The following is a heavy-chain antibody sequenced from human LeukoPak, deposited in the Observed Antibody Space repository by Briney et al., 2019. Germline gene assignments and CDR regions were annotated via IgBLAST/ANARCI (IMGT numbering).Heavy chain of an antibody. CDR3: ANGDCRGGRCSSGAH. V-gene: IGHV3-74*01. D-gene: IGHD2-15*01. J-gene: IGHJ4*02. Sequence: GGSLRLSCAASGFTFSTYWMHWVRQAPGKGLVWVSRIKSDGSTNYADSVKGRFTISRDNAKNTLYLHMNSVRGEDTAMYYCANGDCRGGRCSSGAHWGQGTLVTVSS. CDR1: GFTFSTYW. CDR2: IKSDGST.